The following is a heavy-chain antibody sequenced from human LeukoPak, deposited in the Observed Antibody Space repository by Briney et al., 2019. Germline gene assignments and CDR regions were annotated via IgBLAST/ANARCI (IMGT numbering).Heavy chain of an antibody. J-gene: IGHJ4*02. CDR1: GFTFDDYG. CDR3: ASDLSPYDFWSGYYTGSFDY. V-gene: IGHV3-20*04. D-gene: IGHD3-3*01. CDR2: ILWSGGST. Sequence: PGGSLRLSCAASGFTFDDYGMSWVRQAPGKGLEWVSGILWSGGSTGYADSVKGRFTISRDNAKNSLYLQMNSLRAEDTAVYYCASDLSPYDFWSGYYTGSFDYWGQGTLVTVSS.